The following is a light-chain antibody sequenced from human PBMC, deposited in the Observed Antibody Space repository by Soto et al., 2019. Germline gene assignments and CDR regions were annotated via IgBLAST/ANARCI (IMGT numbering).Light chain of an antibody. CDR2: WAS. J-gene: IGKJ1*01. CDR3: QQYYSTPRT. V-gene: IGKV4-1*01. Sequence: DIVMTQSPDSLAVSLGERATINCKSSQSVLYSSNNKNYLAWYQQKPGQPPKLLIYWASTRESGVPDRFSGSGSGTDFTLTISSLQAEDVEVYSCQQYYSTPRTLGQGTKVDIK. CDR1: QSVLYSSNNKNY.